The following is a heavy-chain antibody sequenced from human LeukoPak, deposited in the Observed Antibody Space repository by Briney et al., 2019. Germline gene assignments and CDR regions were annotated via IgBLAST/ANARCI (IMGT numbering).Heavy chain of an antibody. J-gene: IGHJ4*02. Sequence: GESLKISCKGYGYTFTRNRIGWVRQMPGKGLEWMGIIYPADSDTRYSPSFQGQVTISADNSITTAFLQWSSLKASDTATYYCARPGTTGTTIWGQGTQVTVSS. CDR1: GYTFTRNR. V-gene: IGHV5-51*01. CDR3: ARPGTTGTTI. D-gene: IGHD1-1*01. CDR2: IYPADSDT.